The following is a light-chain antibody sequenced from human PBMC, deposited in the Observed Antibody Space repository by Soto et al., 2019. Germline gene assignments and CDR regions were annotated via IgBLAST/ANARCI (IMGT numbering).Light chain of an antibody. CDR3: QQSYSTPRT. CDR1: QTISSD. J-gene: IGKJ1*01. CDR2: AAS. V-gene: IGKV1-39*01. Sequence: DIQMTQSPSSLSASVGDRVTITCRASQTISSDLNWYQQRPGYAPKFVISAASSLQSGVQSRFRGGGFGTDFTLTISSLQAEDSASYYCQQSYSTPRTFGQGTKVDI.